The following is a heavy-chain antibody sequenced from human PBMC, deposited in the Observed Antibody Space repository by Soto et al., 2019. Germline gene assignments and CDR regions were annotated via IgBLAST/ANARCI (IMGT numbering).Heavy chain of an antibody. Sequence: GGSLRLSCAASGFSVSSNYMSWVRQAPGKGLEWVSVIYSGGGTYYADSVKGRFTISRENSKNTLYLQMNSLRAEDAAVYYCAKDLVGSNADYYDYWGQGTLVTVSS. CDR3: AKDLVGSNADYYDY. D-gene: IGHD2-15*01. CDR1: GFSVSSNY. V-gene: IGHV3-53*01. J-gene: IGHJ4*02. CDR2: IYSGGGT.